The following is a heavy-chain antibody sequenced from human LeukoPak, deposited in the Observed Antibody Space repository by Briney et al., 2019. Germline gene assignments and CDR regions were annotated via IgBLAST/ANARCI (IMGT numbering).Heavy chain of an antibody. D-gene: IGHD6-19*01. CDR1: GGSIRSSTDY. V-gene: IGHV4-39*07. J-gene: IGHJ4*02. CDR3: ARSIRGCSSGWYYFDY. Sequence: SETLSLTCTVSGGSIRSSTDYWGWIRQPPGKELEWIGSIYYSGSTYYNPSLKSRVTISVDTSKNQFSVKLSSVTAADTAVYYCARSIRGCSSGWYYFDYWGQGTLITVSS. CDR2: IYYSGST.